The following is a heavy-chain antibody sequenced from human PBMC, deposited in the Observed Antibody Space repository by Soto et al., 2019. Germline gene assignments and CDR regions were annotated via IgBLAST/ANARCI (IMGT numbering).Heavy chain of an antibody. V-gene: IGHV1-18*01. CDR3: ARGTAMAHHYYYYYGMDV. J-gene: IGHJ6*02. CDR1: GYTFTSYG. Sequence: QVQLVQSGAEVKKPGASVKVSCKASGYTFTSYGISWVRQAPGKGLEWMGWISAYNGNTNYAQKLKGRVTMTNDTSTSTAYMELRSLRSDDTAVYYCARGTAMAHHYYYYYGMDVWGQGTTVTVSS. CDR2: ISAYNGNT. D-gene: IGHD5-18*01.